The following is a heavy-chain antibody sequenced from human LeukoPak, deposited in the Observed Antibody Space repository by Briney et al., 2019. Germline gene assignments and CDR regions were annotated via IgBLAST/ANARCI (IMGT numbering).Heavy chain of an antibody. D-gene: IGHD6-19*01. CDR3: ARDASSGWLHYYYGMDV. Sequence: GGSLRLSCAASGFTFSRYWMQWVRQAPGKGLAWVSRMNPDGTTISYADSVKGRLTISRDNAKNTLYLQMNSLRAEDTAVYYCARDASSGWLHYYYGMDVWGQGTTVTVSS. V-gene: IGHV3-74*01. CDR2: MNPDGTTI. CDR1: GFTFSRYW. J-gene: IGHJ6*02.